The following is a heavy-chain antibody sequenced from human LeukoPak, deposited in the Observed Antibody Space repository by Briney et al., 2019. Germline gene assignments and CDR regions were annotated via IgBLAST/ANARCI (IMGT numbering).Heavy chain of an antibody. J-gene: IGHJ6*03. CDR1: VYTFTSYD. Sequence: GASVKLSCKSSVYTFTSYDINWVRQATAPGLELKGWMNTNSSSTGYAQKFQGRVTMTRNTSISKAYLELSSLRSEDTAVYYCARAVRGVIIKNYYYYYMDVWGKGTTVTVSS. V-gene: IGHV1-8*01. D-gene: IGHD3-10*01. CDR3: ARAVRGVIIKNYYYYYMDV. CDR2: MNTNSSST.